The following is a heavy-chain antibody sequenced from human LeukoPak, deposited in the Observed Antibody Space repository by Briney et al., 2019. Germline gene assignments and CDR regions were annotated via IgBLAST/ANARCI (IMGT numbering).Heavy chain of an antibody. CDR1: GFTFDDCG. CDR2: INWNGDNT. V-gene: IGHV3-20*04. Sequence: GGSLRLSCAASGFTFDDCGMSWVRQAPGKGLEWVSGINWNGDNTDYADSVKGRFTISRDNAKNSLYLQMNSLRAEDTALYYCARGFDGNFDYWGQGTLVTVSS. J-gene: IGHJ4*02. CDR3: ARGFDGNFDY. D-gene: IGHD3-9*01.